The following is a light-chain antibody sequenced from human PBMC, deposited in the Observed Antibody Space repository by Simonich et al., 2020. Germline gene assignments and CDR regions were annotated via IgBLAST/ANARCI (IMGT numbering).Light chain of an antibody. Sequence: EIVMTQSPATLSVSPGERATLSCRASQSVSSNLAWYQQKPGQAPRLLIDCASTRATGIPARFSGSGSGTEFTLTISSLQSEDFAVYYCQQYNNWPPLTFGGGTKVEIK. V-gene: IGKV3-15*01. CDR3: QQYNNWPPLT. J-gene: IGKJ4*01. CDR2: CAS. CDR1: QSVSSN.